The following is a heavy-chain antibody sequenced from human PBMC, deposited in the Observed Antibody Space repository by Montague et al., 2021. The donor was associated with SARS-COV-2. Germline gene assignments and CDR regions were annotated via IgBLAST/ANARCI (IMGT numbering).Heavy chain of an antibody. CDR3: ARGDVDTAMVYCFDY. CDR1: GGSISSYY. J-gene: IGHJ4*02. CDR2: IYYSGST. Sequence: SETLSLTCTVSGGSISSYYWSWIRQPPGKGLEWIGYIYYSGSTNYNPSLESRVTISVDTSKNQFSLKLSSVTAADTAVYYCARGDVDTAMVYCFDYWGQGTLVTVSS. V-gene: IGHV4-59*01. D-gene: IGHD5-18*01.